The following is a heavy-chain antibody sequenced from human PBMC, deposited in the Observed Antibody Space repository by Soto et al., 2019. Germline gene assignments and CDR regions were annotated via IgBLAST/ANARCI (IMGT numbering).Heavy chain of an antibody. Sequence: QVQLVQSGAEVKKPGASVKVSCKASGYTFTSYGISWVRQAPGQGLEWLGWISAYNGNTNYAQKLQGRVTMTTDTSTSTAYMELRSLRSDDTAVYYCARELGGKCTNGVCYEVPWFDPWGQGTLVTVSS. CDR2: ISAYNGNT. J-gene: IGHJ5*02. D-gene: IGHD2-8*01. CDR1: GYTFTSYG. CDR3: ARELGGKCTNGVCYEVPWFDP. V-gene: IGHV1-18*01.